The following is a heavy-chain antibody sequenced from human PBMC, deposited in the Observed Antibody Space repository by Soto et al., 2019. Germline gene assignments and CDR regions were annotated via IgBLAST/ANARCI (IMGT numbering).Heavy chain of an antibody. CDR2: IIPIFGTA. J-gene: IGHJ2*01. D-gene: IGHD5-12*01. Sequence: QVQLVQSGAEVKKPGSSVTVSCKASGGTFSSYTISWVRQAPGQGLEWMGGIIPIFGTANYAQKFQGRVTITADESTSTASMELSSLRSEDRAVYYCARGNHRWLQLWYFDLWGRGTLVTVSS. CDR3: ARGNHRWLQLWYFDL. CDR1: GGTFSSYT. V-gene: IGHV1-69*12.